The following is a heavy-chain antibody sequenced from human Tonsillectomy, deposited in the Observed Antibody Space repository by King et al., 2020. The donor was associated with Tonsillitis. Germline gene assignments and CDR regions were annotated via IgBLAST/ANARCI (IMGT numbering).Heavy chain of an antibody. D-gene: IGHD6-19*01. CDR3: ARSTPYSSGWYRWFDP. J-gene: IGHJ5*02. Sequence: VQLVESGAEVKKPGESLKISCKGSGYSFTSYWIGWVRQMPGKGLEWMGIIYPGDSDTRYSPSFKGQVTISADKSISTAYLQWSSLKASDTAMYYCARSTPYSSGWYRWFDPWGQGTLVTVSS. V-gene: IGHV5-51*01. CDR2: IYPGDSDT. CDR1: GYSFTSYW.